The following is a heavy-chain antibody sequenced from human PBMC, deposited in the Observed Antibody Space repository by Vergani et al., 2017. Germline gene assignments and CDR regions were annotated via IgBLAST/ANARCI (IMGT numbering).Heavy chain of an antibody. V-gene: IGHV5-51*01. CDR1: GYSFTSYW. Sequence: EVQLVQSGAEVKKPGESLKISCKGSGYSFTSYWIGWVRQMPGKGLEWMGIIYPGDSDTRYSPSFQGQVTISADKSISTAYLQWSSLKASDTAMYYCARGQRYCSGGSCPAAXFDPWGQGTLVTVSS. CDR2: IYPGDSDT. D-gene: IGHD2-15*01. J-gene: IGHJ5*02. CDR3: ARGQRYCSGGSCPAAXFDP.